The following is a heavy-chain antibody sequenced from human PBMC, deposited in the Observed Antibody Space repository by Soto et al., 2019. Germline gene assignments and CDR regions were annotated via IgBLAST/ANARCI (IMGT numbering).Heavy chain of an antibody. CDR3: ARSYSSRDYYYYGMDV. CDR1: GGSISSSNW. V-gene: IGHV4-4*02. D-gene: IGHD6-13*01. CDR2: IYHSGST. J-gene: IGHJ6*02. Sequence: SETLSLTCAVSGGSISSSNWWSWVRQPPGKGLEWIGEIYHSGSTNYNPSLKSRVTISVDKSKNQFSLKLSSVTAADTAVYYCARSYSSRDYYYYGMDVWGQGTTVTVSS.